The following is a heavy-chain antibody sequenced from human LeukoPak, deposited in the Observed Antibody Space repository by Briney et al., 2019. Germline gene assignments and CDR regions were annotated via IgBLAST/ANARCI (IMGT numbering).Heavy chain of an antibody. CDR1: GGSISSGYY. J-gene: IGHJ6*03. Sequence: PSETLSLTCTVSGGSISSGYYWGWIRQPPGKGLEWIGNIYYSGSTYYNPSLKSRVTISVDTSKNQFSLKLSSVTAADTAVYYCARQSGSYGVYYYYMDVWGKGTTVTISS. CDR2: IYYSGST. CDR3: ARQSGSYGVYYYYMDV. V-gene: IGHV4-39*01. D-gene: IGHD1-26*01.